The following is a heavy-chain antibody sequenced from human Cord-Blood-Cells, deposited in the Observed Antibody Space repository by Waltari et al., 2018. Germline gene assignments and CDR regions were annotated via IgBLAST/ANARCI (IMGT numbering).Heavy chain of an antibody. D-gene: IGHD1-26*01. CDR2: IYYSGST. CDR3: ARGRIVGATLDWFDP. Sequence: QVQLQESGPGLVKPSETLSLTCTVSGGSISSYIWSWIRQTPGKGLEWIGYIYYSGSTNYNPSLISRVTISVDTSKNQFSLKLSSVTAADTAVYYCARGRIVGATLDWFDPWGQGTLVTVSS. J-gene: IGHJ5*02. CDR1: GGSISSYI. V-gene: IGHV4-59*01.